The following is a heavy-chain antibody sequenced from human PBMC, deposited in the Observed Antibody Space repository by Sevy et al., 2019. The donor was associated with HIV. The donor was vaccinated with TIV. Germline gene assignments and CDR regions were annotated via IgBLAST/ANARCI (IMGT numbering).Heavy chain of an antibody. CDR3: AREQRGIVVVVAAKRYYYGMDV. CDR1: GGSFSGYY. J-gene: IGHJ6*02. D-gene: IGHD2-15*01. V-gene: IGHV4-34*01. CDR2: INHSGST. Sequence: SETLSLTCAVYGGSFSGYYWSWIRQPPGKGLEWIGEINHSGSTNYNPSLKSRVTISVDTSKNQFSLKLGSVTAADTAVYYCAREQRGIVVVVAAKRYYYGMDVWGQGTTVTVSS.